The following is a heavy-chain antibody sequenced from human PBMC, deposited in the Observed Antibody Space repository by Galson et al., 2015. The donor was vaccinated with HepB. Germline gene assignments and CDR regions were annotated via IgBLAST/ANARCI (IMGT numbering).Heavy chain of an antibody. CDR3: GRDINPRQQWQVALRY. CDR1: GFTFSSYG. D-gene: IGHD6-19*01. CDR2: IWYDGSNK. Sequence: SLRLSCAASGFTFSSYGMHWVRQAPGKGLEWVAVIWYDGSNKYYADSVKGRFTISRDNSKNTLYLQMNSLRAEDTAVCYCGRDINPRQQWQVALRYWGQGTQVTVSS. V-gene: IGHV3-33*08. J-gene: IGHJ4*02.